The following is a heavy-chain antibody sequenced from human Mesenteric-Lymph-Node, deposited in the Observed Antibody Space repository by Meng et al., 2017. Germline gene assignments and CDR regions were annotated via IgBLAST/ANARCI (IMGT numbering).Heavy chain of an antibody. CDR3: ARAVDGPGY. V-gene: IGHV3-30*04. J-gene: IGHJ4*02. Sequence: GGSLRLSCAASGFTFSSYAMHRVRQAPGKGLEWVAVISYDGSNKYYADSVKGRFTISRDNSKNTLYLQMNSLRAEDTALYYCARAVDGPGYWGQGTLVTVSS. CDR2: ISYDGSNK. D-gene: IGHD2-8*01. CDR1: GFTFSSYA.